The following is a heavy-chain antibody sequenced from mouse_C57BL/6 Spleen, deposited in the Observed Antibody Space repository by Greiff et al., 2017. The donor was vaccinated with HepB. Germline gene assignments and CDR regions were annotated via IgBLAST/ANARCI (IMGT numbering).Heavy chain of an antibody. V-gene: IGHV1-22*01. CDR1: GYTFTDYN. J-gene: IGHJ3*01. Sequence: VQLQQSGPELVKPGASVKMSCKASGYTFTDYNMHWVKQSPGKSLEWIGYINPNNGGTSYNQKFKGKATLTVNKSSSTAYMELRSLTSEDSAVYYCAREGLGRDWFAYWGQGTLVTVSA. CDR2: INPNNGGT. D-gene: IGHD4-1*01. CDR3: AREGLGRDWFAY.